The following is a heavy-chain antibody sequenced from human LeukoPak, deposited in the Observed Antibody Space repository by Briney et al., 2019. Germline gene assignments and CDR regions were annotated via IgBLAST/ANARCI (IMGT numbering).Heavy chain of an antibody. CDR3: ARDRLGGYYDSSGYLWFDP. D-gene: IGHD3-22*01. CDR1: GFTFSSYS. V-gene: IGHV3-21*01. J-gene: IGHJ5*02. CDR2: ISSSSSYI. Sequence: GGSLRLSCAASGFTFSSYSMNWVRQAPGKGLKWVSSISSSSSYIYYADSVKGRFTISRDNAKNSQYLQMNSLRAEDTAVYYCARDRLGGYYDSSGYLWFDPWGQGTLVTVSS.